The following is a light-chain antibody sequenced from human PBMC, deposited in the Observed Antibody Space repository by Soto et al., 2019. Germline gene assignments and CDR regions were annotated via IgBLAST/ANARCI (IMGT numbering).Light chain of an antibody. J-gene: IGKJ1*01. V-gene: IGKV1-5*03. CDR1: QSISSW. CDR3: QQSPSFSS. Sequence: DIQMTQSPSTLSASVGDRVTITCRASQSISSWLAWYQQKPGKAPKLLIYEASSLESGVPSRFSASGSGKEFTLTDISLQADEFATYYCQQSPSFSSVGQGTKLEIK. CDR2: EAS.